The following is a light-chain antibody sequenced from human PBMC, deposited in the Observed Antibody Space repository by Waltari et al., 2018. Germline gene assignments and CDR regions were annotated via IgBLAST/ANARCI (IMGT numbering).Light chain of an antibody. CDR3: QQAKSFPLT. CDR2: AAS. V-gene: IGKV1-12*01. J-gene: IGKJ4*01. CDR1: PDVRSW. Sequence: DIQMTQSPSFVSASVGDRVTIFCRASPDVRSWLAWYQQRPGKAPKLLIYAASNLENGVPSRFSGSGSETNFTLTVKSLQPEDFATYYCQQAKSFPLTFGGGTKVEI.